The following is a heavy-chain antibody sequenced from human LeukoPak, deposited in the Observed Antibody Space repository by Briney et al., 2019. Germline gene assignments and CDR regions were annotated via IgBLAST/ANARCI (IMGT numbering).Heavy chain of an antibody. V-gene: IGHV3-30*03. J-gene: IGHJ4*02. Sequence: PGGSLRLSSAASGFTFSSYGMHWVRQAPGKGLEWVAVISYDGSDKYYADSVKGRFTISRDNSKNTLYLQMNSLRAEDTAVYYCARDRDWYSFDSWGQGTLVTVSS. CDR1: GFTFSSYG. D-gene: IGHD6-19*01. CDR2: ISYDGSDK. CDR3: ARDRDWYSFDS.